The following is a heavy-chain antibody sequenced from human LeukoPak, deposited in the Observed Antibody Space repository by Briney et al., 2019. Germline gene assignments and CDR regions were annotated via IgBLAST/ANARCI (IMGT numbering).Heavy chain of an antibody. CDR2: ISSDGAGT. Sequence: TGGSLRLSCAASGFTFTTYAMHWVRQAPGRGLEFVSAISSDGAGTYYANSVRGRFTISRDNSKNTLYLQMGSLRAEDKAVYYCASGLGIGSSRYDYWGQGTLVTVSS. V-gene: IGHV3-64*01. CDR3: ASGLGIGSSRYDY. CDR1: GFTFTTYA. J-gene: IGHJ4*02. D-gene: IGHD6-13*01.